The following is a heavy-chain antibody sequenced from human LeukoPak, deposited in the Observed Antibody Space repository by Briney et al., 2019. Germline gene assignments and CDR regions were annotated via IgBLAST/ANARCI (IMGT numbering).Heavy chain of an antibody. CDR2: ISTYNGNT. V-gene: IGHV1-18*01. CDR1: GYTFISYG. Sequence: ASVKVSCKASGYTFISYGISWVRQAPGQGLEWMGWISTYNGNTNYAQKLQGRVTTTTDTSTTIAYMELRSLRSDDTAVYYCAGCSGGSCTGYYFDYWGQGTLVTVSS. J-gene: IGHJ4*02. D-gene: IGHD2-15*01. CDR3: AGCSGGSCTGYYFDY.